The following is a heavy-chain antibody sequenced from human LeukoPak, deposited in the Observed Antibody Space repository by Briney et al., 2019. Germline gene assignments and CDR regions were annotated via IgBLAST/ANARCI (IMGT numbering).Heavy chain of an antibody. CDR1: GFTFSSYS. CDR3: ARETTVVTAGDY. D-gene: IGHD4-23*01. Sequence: GGSLRLSCAASGFTFSSYSMNWVRQAPGKGLEWVSSISSSSSYIYYADSVKGRFTISRDNAKNSLYLQMNSLRAEDTAVYYCARETTVVTAGDYWGQGTLVTVSS. CDR2: ISSSSSYI. J-gene: IGHJ4*02. V-gene: IGHV3-21*01.